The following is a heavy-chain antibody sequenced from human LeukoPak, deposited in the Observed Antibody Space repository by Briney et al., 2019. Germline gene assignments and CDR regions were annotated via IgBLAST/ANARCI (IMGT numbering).Heavy chain of an antibody. CDR3: ARAYSSSRRYENDC. J-gene: IGHJ4*02. V-gene: IGHV4-4*07. CDR1: GGSISSYY. CDR2: IYTSGST. D-gene: IGHD3-22*01. Sequence: PSETLSLTCTVSGGSISSYYWSWIRQPAGKGLGWIGRIYTSGSTNYNPSLKSRVTISVDTSKNQFSLKLTSVSAADSALYSCARAYSSSRRYENDCWGQGTLVTVSS.